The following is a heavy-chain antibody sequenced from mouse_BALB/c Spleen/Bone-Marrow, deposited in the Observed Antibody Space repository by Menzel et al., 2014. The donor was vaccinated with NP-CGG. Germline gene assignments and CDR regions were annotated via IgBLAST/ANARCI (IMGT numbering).Heavy chain of an antibody. J-gene: IGHJ4*01. Sequence: EVKLVESGGGLVQPGGSLRLSCATSGFTFSDFYMEWVRQPPGKGLEWIAASRNKANDYTREYSASVKGRFIVSRDTSQSILYLQMNALRAEDTAIYYCARDPRWLLAMDYWGQGTSVTVSS. D-gene: IGHD2-3*01. CDR1: GFTFSDFY. V-gene: IGHV7-1*02. CDR2: SRNKANDYTR. CDR3: ARDPRWLLAMDY.